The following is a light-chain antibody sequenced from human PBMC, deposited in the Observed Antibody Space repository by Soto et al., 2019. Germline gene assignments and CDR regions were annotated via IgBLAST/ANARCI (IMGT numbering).Light chain of an antibody. J-gene: IGKJ3*01. CDR2: GSS. Sequence: EIVLTQSPGTLSLSPGERATLSCRASQSVSSSYLAWYQQKPGQAPRLLIYGSSSRTTGIPDRFSGSGCGTDFTLTISRLEPEDFAVYYCQQYGTSFTFGPGTKVDFK. CDR3: QQYGTSFT. V-gene: IGKV3-20*01. CDR1: QSVSSSY.